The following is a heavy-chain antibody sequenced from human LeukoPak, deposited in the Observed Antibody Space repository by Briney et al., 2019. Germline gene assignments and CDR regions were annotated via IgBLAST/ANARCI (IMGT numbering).Heavy chain of an antibody. D-gene: IGHD6-13*01. V-gene: IGHV3-23*01. CDR2: ISGSGGST. Sequence: GGSLRLSCAASGFTFSSYGMSWVRQAPGKGLEGVSAISGSGGSTYYADSVKGRFTISRDNSKNTLYLQMNSLRAEDTAVYYCAKEVGYSSSWYGQGFDYWGQGTLVTVSS. J-gene: IGHJ4*02. CDR3: AKEVGYSSSWYGQGFDY. CDR1: GFTFSSYG.